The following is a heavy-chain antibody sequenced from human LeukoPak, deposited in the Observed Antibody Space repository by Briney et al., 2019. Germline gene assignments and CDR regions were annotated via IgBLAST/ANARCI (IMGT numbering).Heavy chain of an antibody. CDR2: IVVGSGNT. V-gene: IGHV1-58*01. CDR1: GFTFTSSA. J-gene: IGHJ3*01. Sequence: SVKVSCKASGFTFTSSAVQWVRQARGQRLEWIGWIVVGSGNTNYAQKFQERVTITRDMSTSTVYMEPSSLRSEDTAVYYCAAEGRPTVVTFRKGAVDLWGQGTMVTVSS. CDR3: AAEGRPTVVTFRKGAVDL. D-gene: IGHD4-23*01.